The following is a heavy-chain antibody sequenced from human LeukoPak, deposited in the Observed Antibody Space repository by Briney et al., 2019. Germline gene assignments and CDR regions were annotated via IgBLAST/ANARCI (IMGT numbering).Heavy chain of an antibody. Sequence: SVKVSCKASGGTFSSYAISWVRQAPGQGLEWMGRIIPIFGTANYAQKFQGRVTITTDESTSTAYMELSSPRSEDTAVYYCARGDQFLYYYDSNPFDYWGQGTLVTVSS. D-gene: IGHD3-22*01. J-gene: IGHJ4*02. CDR1: GGTFSSYA. V-gene: IGHV1-69*05. CDR3: ARGDQFLYYYDSNPFDY. CDR2: IIPIFGTA.